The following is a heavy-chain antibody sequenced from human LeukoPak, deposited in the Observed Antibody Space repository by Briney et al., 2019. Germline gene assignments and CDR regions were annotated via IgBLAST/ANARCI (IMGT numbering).Heavy chain of an antibody. CDR3: AREVRYFDWTDYYNYYGMDV. Sequence: SETLSLTCAVYGGSFSGYYWSWIRQPPGKGLEWIGEINHSGSTNYNPSLKSRVTISVDTSKNQFSLKLSSVTAADTAVYYCAREVRYFDWTDYYNYYGMDVWGQGTTVTVSS. CDR2: INHSGST. J-gene: IGHJ6*02. D-gene: IGHD3-9*01. V-gene: IGHV4-34*01. CDR1: GGSFSGYY.